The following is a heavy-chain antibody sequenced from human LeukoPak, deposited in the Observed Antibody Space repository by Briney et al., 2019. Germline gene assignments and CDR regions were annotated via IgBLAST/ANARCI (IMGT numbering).Heavy chain of an antibody. D-gene: IGHD1-26*01. CDR2: INPSGGST. Sequence: SVKVSCKASGYTFTSYYMHWVRQAPGQGLEWMGIINPSGGSTSYAQKFQGRVTMTRDTSTSTVYMELSSLRSEDTAVYYCARGGLISFLVAVGATTLDYWGQGTLVTVSS. CDR1: GYTFTSYY. J-gene: IGHJ4*02. CDR3: ARGGLISFLVAVGATTLDY. V-gene: IGHV1-46*01.